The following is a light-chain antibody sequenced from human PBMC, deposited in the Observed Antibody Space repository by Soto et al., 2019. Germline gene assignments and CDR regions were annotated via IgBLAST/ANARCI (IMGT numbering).Light chain of an antibody. CDR1: SSDVGAYNY. V-gene: IGLV2-14*03. CDR3: SSYTSSTLV. Sequence: QSALTQPASVSGSPGQSITISCTGTSSDVGAYNYVSWYQQHPGTAPKLMIYDVSNRPSGISNRFSGSKSGNTASLTISGLQAEDEADYYCSSYTSSTLVFGAGTKLTVL. CDR2: DVS. J-gene: IGLJ2*01.